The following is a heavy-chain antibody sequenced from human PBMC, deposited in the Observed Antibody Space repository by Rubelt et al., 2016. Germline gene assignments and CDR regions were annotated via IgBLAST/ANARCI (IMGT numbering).Heavy chain of an antibody. CDR2: INQDGSST. J-gene: IGHJ4*02. Sequence: WVAQINQDGSSTNYAGSVRGRYTISRDNAENMMYLQMNSLRDEDTAVYLCVRDVPTAHFDYWGQGTLVTVSS. D-gene: IGHD4-11*01. V-gene: IGHV3-74*01. CDR3: VRDVPTAHFDY.